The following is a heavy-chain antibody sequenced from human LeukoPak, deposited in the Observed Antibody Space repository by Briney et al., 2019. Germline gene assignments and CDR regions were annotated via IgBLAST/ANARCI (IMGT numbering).Heavy chain of an antibody. CDR1: GFTFSKFA. CDR2: TWSDGRSE. J-gene: IGHJ4*02. CDR3: ARDRGNDYFDS. V-gene: IGHV3-33*07. Sequence: PGGSLRLSCAVSGFTFSKFAMSWVRQAPGKRLEWLTFTWSDGRSEYYADSVKGRFSVSRDNSKNTVYLQIDSLRVEDTAVYYCARDRGNDYFDSWGQGTLVTVSS.